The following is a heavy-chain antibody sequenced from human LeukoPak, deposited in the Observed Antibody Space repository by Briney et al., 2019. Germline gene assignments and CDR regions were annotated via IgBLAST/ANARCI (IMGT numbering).Heavy chain of an antibody. V-gene: IGHV3-7*01. J-gene: IGHJ4*02. D-gene: IGHD5/OR15-5a*01. CDR2: INQDGSVR. CDR1: GFTFSSYW. CDR3: ARDPGSSAFDS. Sequence: GGSLRLSCAASGFTFSSYWMSWVRQPPEKGLEFMANINQDGSVRNYVDSVKGRFTISRDNAEKSLHLQMDSLRADDTAVYYCARDPGSSAFDSWGQGTLVTVSS.